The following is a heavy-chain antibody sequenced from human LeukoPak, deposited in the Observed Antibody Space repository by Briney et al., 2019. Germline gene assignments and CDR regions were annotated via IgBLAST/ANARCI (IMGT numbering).Heavy chain of an antibody. D-gene: IGHD2-21*02. V-gene: IGHV4-59*01. CDR2: IYYSGSF. Sequence: SETLSLTCTVSGGSISSYYWSWIRQPPGKGLEWIGYIYYSGSFNYNPSLKSRVTISVDTSKNQFSLKLNSVTAADTAVYYCAREGLLCGGDCYRDASDIWGQGTMVTVSS. CDR3: AREGLLCGGDCYRDASDI. J-gene: IGHJ3*02. CDR1: GGSISSYY.